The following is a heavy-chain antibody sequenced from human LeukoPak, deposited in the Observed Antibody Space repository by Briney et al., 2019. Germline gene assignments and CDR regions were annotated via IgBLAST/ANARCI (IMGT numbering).Heavy chain of an antibody. CDR2: ISYTGST. J-gene: IGHJ4*02. V-gene: IGHV4-59*01. CDR3: ARVSAVTMFED. CDR1: GDSITNYY. D-gene: IGHD1-26*01. Sequence: SETLSLTCTVSGDSITNYYWSWIRQPPGKGLEWIGYISYTGSTNYNPSLKSRVTISVDMSKNQFSLKLSSVTAADTAVYYCARVSAVTMFEDWGQGTLVTVSS.